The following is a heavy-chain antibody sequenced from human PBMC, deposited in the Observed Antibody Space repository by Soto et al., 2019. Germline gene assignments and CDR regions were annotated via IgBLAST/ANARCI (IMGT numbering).Heavy chain of an antibody. CDR2: ISSSSSTI. D-gene: IGHD3-10*01. CDR3: ARDTSLLWFGELSYYYYGMDV. J-gene: IGHJ6*02. CDR1: GFTFSSYS. V-gene: IGHV3-48*02. Sequence: PGGSLRLSCAASGFTFSSYSMNWVRQAPGKGLEWVSYISSSSSTIYYADSVKGRFTISRDNAKNSLYLQMNSLRDEDTAVYYCARDTSLLWFGELSYYYYGMDVWGQGTTVTVSS.